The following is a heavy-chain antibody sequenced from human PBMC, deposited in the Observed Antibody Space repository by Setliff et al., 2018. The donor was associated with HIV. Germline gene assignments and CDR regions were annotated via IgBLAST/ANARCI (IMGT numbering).Heavy chain of an antibody. CDR1: GFTFSSYW. Sequence: PGGSLRLSCAASGFTFSSYWMIWVRQAPGKGLEWVAKIKQYGSEKCYVDSVKGRFTISRDGAKKSLFLEMNSLRAEGTAVYYCARAVHSGWYYFDYWGQGTLVTVSS. J-gene: IGHJ4*02. D-gene: IGHD6-19*01. CDR3: ARAVHSGWYYFDY. CDR2: IKQYGSEK. V-gene: IGHV3-7*05.